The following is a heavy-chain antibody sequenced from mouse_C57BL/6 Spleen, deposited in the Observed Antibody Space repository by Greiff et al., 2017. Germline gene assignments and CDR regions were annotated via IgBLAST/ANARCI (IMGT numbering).Heavy chain of an antibody. D-gene: IGHD2-1*01. V-gene: IGHV1-54*01. Sequence: QVQLQQSGAELVRPGTSVKVSCKASGYAFTNYLIEWVKQRPGQGLEWIGVINPGSGGTNYNEKFKGKATLTADKSSSTAYMQLSSLTSEDSAVYFCARDDGNHWYFDVWGTGTTVTVSS. CDR3: ARDDGNHWYFDV. J-gene: IGHJ1*03. CDR1: GYAFTNYL. CDR2: INPGSGGT.